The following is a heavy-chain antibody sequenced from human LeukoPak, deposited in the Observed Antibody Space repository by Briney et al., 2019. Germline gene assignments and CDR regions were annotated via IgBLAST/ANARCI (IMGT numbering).Heavy chain of an antibody. CDR2: TIGSGYNT. CDR1: GXIFNTYA. J-gene: IGHJ4*02. Sequence: PGGSLRLSCGASGXIFNTYAVSWVRRAPGKGLEWVSATIGSGYNTYYADSVKGRFTISRDNSRNTLYLQINRLRAEDTAVYYCARGRQPDCWGQGTLVTVSS. CDR3: ARGRQPDC. V-gene: IGHV3-23*01. D-gene: IGHD2-2*01.